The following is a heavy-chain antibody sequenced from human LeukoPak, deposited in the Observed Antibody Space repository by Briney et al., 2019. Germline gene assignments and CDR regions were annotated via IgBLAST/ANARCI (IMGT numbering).Heavy chain of an antibody. CDR3: ARAEITMVRGVIIGLIDI. CDR1: GGTFSSYA. V-gene: IGHV1-69*05. Sequence: SVKVSCKASGGTFSSYAISWVRQAPEQGLGWRGRIIPIFGTANYAQKFQGRVTITTDESTSTAYMELSSLRSEDTAVYYCARAEITMVRGVIIGLIDIWGQGTMVTVSS. J-gene: IGHJ3*02. D-gene: IGHD3-10*01. CDR2: IIPIFGTA.